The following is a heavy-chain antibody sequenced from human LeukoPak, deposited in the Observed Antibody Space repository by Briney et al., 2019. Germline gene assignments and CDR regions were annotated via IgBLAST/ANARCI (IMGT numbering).Heavy chain of an antibody. CDR1: GDSFSSDA. CDR2: IIPILGVA. J-gene: IGHJ4*02. Sequence: ASVTVSCKASGDSFSSDAIRWVRQVPGQGYAWVGRIIPILGVAHYALKFRGRVTITADKSTSAADMELRSLTSDDTAVYYCATQSSGWHIYYFDHWGQGTLVTVSS. V-gene: IGHV1-69*04. D-gene: IGHD6-25*01. CDR3: ATQSSGWHIYYFDH.